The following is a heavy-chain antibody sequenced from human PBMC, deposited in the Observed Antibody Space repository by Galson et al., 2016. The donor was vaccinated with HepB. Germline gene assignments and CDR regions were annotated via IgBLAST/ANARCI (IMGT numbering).Heavy chain of an antibody. D-gene: IGHD3-22*01. CDR1: GFTFSGSA. V-gene: IGHV3-73*01. CDR3: TRGGSSGSPVAFDI. J-gene: IGHJ3*02. CDR2: IRSKANSYAT. Sequence: SLRLSCAASGFTFSGSAMHWVRQASGKGLEWVGRIRSKANSYATAYAASVKGRFTISRDDSKNTAYLQMNSLKTEDTAVYYCTRGGSSGSPVAFDIWGQGTMVTVSS.